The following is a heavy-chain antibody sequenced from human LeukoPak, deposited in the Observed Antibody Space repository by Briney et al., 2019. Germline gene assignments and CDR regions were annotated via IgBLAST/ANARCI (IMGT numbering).Heavy chain of an antibody. J-gene: IGHJ6*03. D-gene: IGHD3-22*01. CDR3: ARGVRYYDSSGYPKNYYYYYMDV. Sequence: TLSLTCTISGGSINSGTYYWSWIRQPAGKGLEWIGRIYTSGSTNYHPSLKSRFTISVATSKNQFSLKLSSVTAADTAVYYCARGVRYYDSSGYPKNYYYYYMDVWGKGTTVTVSS. CDR2: IYTSGST. CDR1: GGSINSGTYY. V-gene: IGHV4-61*02.